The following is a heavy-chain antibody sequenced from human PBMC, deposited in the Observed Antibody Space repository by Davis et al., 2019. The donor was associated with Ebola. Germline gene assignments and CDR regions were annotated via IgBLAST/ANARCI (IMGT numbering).Heavy chain of an antibody. J-gene: IGHJ6*04. CDR3: AKRATVKVAGANYYNAMDV. V-gene: IGHV3-30*02. CDR1: GFTFSTFG. Sequence: GESLKISCSASGFTFSTFGMFWVRQAPGKGLEWVAFIRFDGSEKYYADSVKGRFTISRENSKNTLYLQMNSLRAEDTAVFYCAKRATVKVAGANYYNAMDVWGKGTTVTVSS. D-gene: IGHD6-19*01. CDR2: IRFDGSEK.